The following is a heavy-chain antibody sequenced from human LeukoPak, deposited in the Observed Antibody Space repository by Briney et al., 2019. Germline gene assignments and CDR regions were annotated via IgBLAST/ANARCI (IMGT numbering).Heavy chain of an antibody. D-gene: IGHD3-10*01. V-gene: IGHV1-2*04. J-gene: IGHJ6*02. CDR1: GYTFTGYY. CDR3: ARDHYGYYYYGMDV. Sequence: ASVKVSCKASGYTFTGYYMHWVRQAPGQGLEWMGWINPNSGGTNYAQKFQGWVTMTRDTSISTAYMELSRLRSDDTAVYYCARDHYGYYYYGMDVWGQGTTVTVSS. CDR2: INPNSGGT.